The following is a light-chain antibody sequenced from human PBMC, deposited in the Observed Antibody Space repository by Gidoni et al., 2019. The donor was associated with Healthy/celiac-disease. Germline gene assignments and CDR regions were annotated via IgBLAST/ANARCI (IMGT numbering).Light chain of an antibody. CDR1: QSISSY. V-gene: IGKV1-39*01. Sequence: DIQMTHSPSSLSASVGDRVTITCRASQSISSYLNWYQQKPGQAPKLLIYAASSLQSGVPSRFSGSGSGTDFTLTISSLQPEDFAAYYCQQSYSTPQTFGQGTKVEIK. J-gene: IGKJ1*01. CDR3: QQSYSTPQT. CDR2: AAS.